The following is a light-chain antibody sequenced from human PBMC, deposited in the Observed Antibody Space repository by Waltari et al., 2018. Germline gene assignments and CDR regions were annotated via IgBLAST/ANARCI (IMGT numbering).Light chain of an antibody. CDR2: STN. V-gene: IGLV7-43*01. CDR1: TGAVTTHYY. Sequence: QTVVTQEPSLTVSPGGTVTLTCASSTGAVTTHYYPNWFQQKPGQAPRALIYSTNNKHSWTPARFSGSLLGGKAALTLSGLQPEDEAEYYCLPYYGAWVFGGGTKLTVL. J-gene: IGLJ3*02. CDR3: LPYYGAWV.